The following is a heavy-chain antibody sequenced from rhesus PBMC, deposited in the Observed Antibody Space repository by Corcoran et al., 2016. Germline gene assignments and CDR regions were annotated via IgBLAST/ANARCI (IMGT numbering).Heavy chain of an antibody. CDR1: GGSIRHNY. V-gene: IGHV4-173*01. CDR3: TTDRYEDDYGYYYTYPSDY. Sequence: QLQLQESGPGLVKPSETLSLPCAVSGGSIRHNYWIWIRPPQGKGLAWIGRISGRGGRTDYNPSLKSLLTSSTPTSKNQFSLKRSSVTAADTAVYYCTTDRYEDDYGYYYTYPSDYWGQGVLVTVSS. J-gene: IGHJ4*01. CDR2: ISGRGGRT. D-gene: IGHD3-9*01.